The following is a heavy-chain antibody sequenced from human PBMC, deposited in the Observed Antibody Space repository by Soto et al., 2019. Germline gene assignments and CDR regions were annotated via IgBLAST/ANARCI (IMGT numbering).Heavy chain of an antibody. V-gene: IGHV1-18*04. D-gene: IGHD3-22*01. Sequence: ASVKVSCKASGYTFTSYGISWVRQAPGQGLEWMGWISAYNGNTNYAQKLQGRVTMTTDTSTSTAYMELRSLRSDDTAVYYCARAPYYYDSSGHSPPDDYWGQGTLVTVSS. CDR3: ARAPYYYDSSGHSPPDDY. CDR2: ISAYNGNT. CDR1: GYTFTSYG. J-gene: IGHJ4*02.